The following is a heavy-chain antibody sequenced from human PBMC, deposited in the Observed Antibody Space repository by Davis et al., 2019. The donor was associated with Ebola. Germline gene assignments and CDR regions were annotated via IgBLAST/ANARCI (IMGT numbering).Heavy chain of an antibody. CDR1: GFGFSNYW. D-gene: IGHD6-19*01. Sequence: GGSLRLSCAASGFGFSNYWIHWVRHAPGKGLEWVSTLGLSADTYYADSVKGRFTISRDNSKNTLHLQMNSLRVEDTAIYYCAKDTSNVWFDVWGQGTMVTVSS. CDR3: AKDTSNVWFDV. J-gene: IGHJ3*01. CDR2: LGLSADT. V-gene: IGHV3-23*01.